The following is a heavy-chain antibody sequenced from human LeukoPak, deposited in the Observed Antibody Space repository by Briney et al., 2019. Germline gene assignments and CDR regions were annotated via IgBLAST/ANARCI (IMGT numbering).Heavy chain of an antibody. D-gene: IGHD3-10*01. Sequence: GESLKISCKASGYTFTHQWIGWVRQKSGSGLEWMGIIYPRDSDTRYSPSFQGHVSISADTSINTAYLEWSRRKASDTAIYYCARHSDVIGAIWGQGTLVTVSS. CDR2: IYPRDSDT. J-gene: IGHJ4*02. CDR3: ARHSDVIGAI. V-gene: IGHV5-51*01. CDR1: GYTFTHQW.